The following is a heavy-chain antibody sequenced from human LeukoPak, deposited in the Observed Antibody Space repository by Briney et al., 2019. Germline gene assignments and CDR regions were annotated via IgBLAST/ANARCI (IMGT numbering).Heavy chain of an antibody. V-gene: IGHV1-18*01. CDR3: ARYGGITMVRGEAFDI. CDR1: GGTFSSYA. D-gene: IGHD3-10*01. J-gene: IGHJ3*02. CDR2: ISAYNGNT. Sequence: ASVKVSCKASGGTFSSYAISWVRQAPGQGLEWMGWISAYNGNTNYAQKLQGRVTMTTDTSTSTAYMELRSLRSDDTAVYYCARYGGITMVRGEAFDIWGQGTMVTVSS.